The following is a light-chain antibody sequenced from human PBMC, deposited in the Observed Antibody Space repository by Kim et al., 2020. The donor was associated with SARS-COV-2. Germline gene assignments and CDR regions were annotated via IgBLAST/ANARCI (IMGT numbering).Light chain of an antibody. Sequence: SASLGDRVTITCRASQSISTWLAWYQQKPGTAPKLLIYKASYLQSGVPSRFSGGGSGTYFTLTISGLQPDDFATYYCQQYESPLYTFGQGTKLEIK. V-gene: IGKV1-5*03. CDR1: QSISTW. CDR3: QQYESPLYT. CDR2: KAS. J-gene: IGKJ2*01.